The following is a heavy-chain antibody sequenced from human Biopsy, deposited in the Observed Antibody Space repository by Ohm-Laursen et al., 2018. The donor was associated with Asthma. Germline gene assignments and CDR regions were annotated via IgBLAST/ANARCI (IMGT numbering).Heavy chain of an antibody. D-gene: IGHD6-19*01. CDR2: SSGSGGTT. J-gene: IGHJ4*02. Sequence: GSLRLSCAAPGLTCSRSAMSWVRQARGKGLERGKASSGSGGTTYYEDSVRGRFTISRDNSKSTLFLQMDSLSAEDTAVYYCAKDFRGIAVAGDRGFDYWGQGTLVTVSS. CDR3: AKDFRGIAVAGDRGFDY. CDR1: GLTCSRSA. V-gene: IGHV3-23*01.